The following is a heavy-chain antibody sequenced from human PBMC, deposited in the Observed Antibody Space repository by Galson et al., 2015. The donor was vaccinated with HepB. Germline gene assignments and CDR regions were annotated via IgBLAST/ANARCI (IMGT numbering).Heavy chain of an antibody. CDR2: ISYDGSNK. D-gene: IGHD3-10*01. V-gene: IGHV3-30*03. Sequence: SLRLSCAASGFTFSSYGMHWVRQAPGKGLVWVAVISYDGSNKYYADSVKGRFTISRDNSKNTLYLQMNSLRAEDTAVYYCSTYGSGSYIYYGMDVWGQGTTVTVSS. CDR3: STYGSGSYIYYGMDV. J-gene: IGHJ6*02. CDR1: GFTFSSYG.